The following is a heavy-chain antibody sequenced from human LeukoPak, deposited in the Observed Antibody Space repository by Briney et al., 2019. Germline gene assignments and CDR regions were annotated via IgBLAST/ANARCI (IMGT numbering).Heavy chain of an antibody. V-gene: IGHV4-59*08. CDR2: IYYSGST. D-gene: IGHD1-26*01. CDR1: GGSISSYY. J-gene: IGHJ4*02. CDR3: ARHGRWDSGTYSFDY. Sequence: SETLTLTCTVSGGSISSYYWSWIRQPPGKGLEWFGYIYYSGSTTYNPSLKSRVTISVDTSKKQFSLKLTSVTAADTAVYYCARHGRWDSGTYSFDYWGQGTLVTVSS.